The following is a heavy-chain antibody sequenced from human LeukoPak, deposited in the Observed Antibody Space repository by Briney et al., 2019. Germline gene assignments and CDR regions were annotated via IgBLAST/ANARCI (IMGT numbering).Heavy chain of an antibody. CDR3: AKDTPYSYGPRKPAYYMDV. CDR2: IRYDGSNK. CDR1: GFTFSSYG. V-gene: IGHV3-30*02. Sequence: GGSLRLSCAASGFTFSSYGMHRVRQAPGKGLEWVAFIRYDGSNKYYADSVKGRFTISRDNSKNTLYLQMNSLRAEDTAVYYCAKDTPYSYGPRKPAYYMDVWGKGTTVTVSS. J-gene: IGHJ6*03. D-gene: IGHD5-18*01.